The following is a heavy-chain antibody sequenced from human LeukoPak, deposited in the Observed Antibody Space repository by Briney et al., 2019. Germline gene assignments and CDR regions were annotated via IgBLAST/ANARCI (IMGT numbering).Heavy chain of an antibody. CDR2: IYYSGTT. Sequence: SETLFLTCSLSGSSMSRGYYWGWIRQPPGKGLQWIASIYYSGTTWYNPPLRSRVSISVDTSKNQFSLELTSMTAADTAVYYCARTHYCNEGEPCGAFDVWGQRTMVTVSS. CDR3: ARTHYCNEGEPCGAFDV. D-gene: IGHD2/OR15-2a*01. CDR1: GSSMSRGYY. J-gene: IGHJ3*01. V-gene: IGHV4-38-2*02.